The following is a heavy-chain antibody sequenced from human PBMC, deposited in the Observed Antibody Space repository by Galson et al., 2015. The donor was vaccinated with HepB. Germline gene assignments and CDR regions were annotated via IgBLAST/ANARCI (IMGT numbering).Heavy chain of an antibody. J-gene: IGHJ5*02. CDR3: AREYYYGSGSYEGGWFDP. V-gene: IGHV1-2*06. CDR2: INPNSGGT. D-gene: IGHD3-10*01. CDR1: GYTFTGYY. Sequence: SVKVSCKASGYTFTGYYMHWVRQAPGQGLEWMGRINPNSGGTNYAQKFQGRVTMTRDTSTSTVYMELSSLRSEDTAVYYCAREYYYGSGSYEGGWFDPWGQGTLVTVSS.